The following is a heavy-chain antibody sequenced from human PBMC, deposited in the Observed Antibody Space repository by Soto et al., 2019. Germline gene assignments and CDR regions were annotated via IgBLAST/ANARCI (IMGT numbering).Heavy chain of an antibody. Sequence: SETLFLTCTVSGGSISDYYWSWIRQPPGKGLDWIGYIYYSGSTNYNPSLKSRVTISVDTSKNQFSLKLSSVTAADTAVYYCARALGFGDFSFDYWGQGTLVTVSS. CDR2: IYYSGST. V-gene: IGHV4-59*08. CDR3: ARALGFGDFSFDY. J-gene: IGHJ4*02. D-gene: IGHD3-10*01. CDR1: GGSISDYY.